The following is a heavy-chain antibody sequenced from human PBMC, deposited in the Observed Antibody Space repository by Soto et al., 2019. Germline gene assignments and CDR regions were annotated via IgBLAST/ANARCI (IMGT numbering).Heavy chain of an antibody. J-gene: IGHJ4*02. D-gene: IGHD3-3*01. Sequence: PGGSLRLSCSASGFTFSSYAMHWVRQAPGKGLEYVSGISNNGGSTYYADSVKGRFTISRDNSKNTLYLQMNSLRAEDTAVYYCARDKRDLRFLEWSYYYDYWGQGSLVTVS. CDR2: ISNNGGST. CDR3: ARDKRDLRFLEWSYYYDY. V-gene: IGHV3-64*04. CDR1: GFTFSSYA.